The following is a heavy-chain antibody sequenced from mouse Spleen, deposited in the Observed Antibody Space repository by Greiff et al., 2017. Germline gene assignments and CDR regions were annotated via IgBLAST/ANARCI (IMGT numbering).Heavy chain of an antibody. Sequence: EVKLMESGPGLAKPSQTLSLTCSVTAYSITSDYWNWIRKFPGNKLEYMGYISYSGSTYYNPSLKSRISITRDTSKNQYYLQLNSVTTEDTATYYCARTPTTKLYAMDYWGQGTSVTVSS. CDR3: ARTPTTKLYAMDY. CDR1: AYSITSDY. V-gene: IGHV3-8*01. CDR2: ISYSGST. J-gene: IGHJ4*01. D-gene: IGHD1-1*01.